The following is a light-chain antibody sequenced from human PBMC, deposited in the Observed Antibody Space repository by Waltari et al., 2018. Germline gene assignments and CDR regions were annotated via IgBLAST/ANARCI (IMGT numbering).Light chain of an antibody. CDR3: QVWDSDSDHPV. CDR2: YDT. J-gene: IGLJ3*02. Sequence: SYVLTQPPSVSVAPGKTATIACGGNNLERKSVHWYQQKTGQTPVAVIYYDTERPSGLSERCSASNAGNTATLTISRVEAGDEADYYCQVWDSDSDHPVFGGGTKLTVL. V-gene: IGLV3-21*04. CDR1: NLERKS.